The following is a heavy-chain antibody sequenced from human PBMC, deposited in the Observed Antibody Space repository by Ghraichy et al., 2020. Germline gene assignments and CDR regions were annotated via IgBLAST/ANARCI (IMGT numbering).Heavy chain of an antibody. Sequence: SETLSLTCTVSGGSIISGDYYWSWIRQPPGKGLEWIGYIYYSGSTYYNPSLKSRVSISEDTSKNQFSLKLSSVTAADTAVYYCARGKAVAGTLYDYWGQGTLVTVSS. J-gene: IGHJ4*02. V-gene: IGHV4-30-4*01. D-gene: IGHD6-19*01. CDR2: IYYSGST. CDR3: ARGKAVAGTLYDY. CDR1: GGSIISGDYY.